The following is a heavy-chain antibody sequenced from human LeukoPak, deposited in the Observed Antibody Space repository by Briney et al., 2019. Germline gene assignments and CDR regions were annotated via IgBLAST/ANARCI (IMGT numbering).Heavy chain of an antibody. D-gene: IGHD3-22*01. CDR1: GYTFTSYA. CDR3: ARTYDSTPGAFDI. J-gene: IGHJ3*02. Sequence: GASVKVSCKASGYTFTSYAMNWVRQAPGRGLEWMGGIIPIFGTANYAQKFQGRVTITADESTSTAYMELSSLRSEDTAVYYCARTYDSTPGAFDIWGQGTMVTVSS. V-gene: IGHV1-69*13. CDR2: IIPIFGTA.